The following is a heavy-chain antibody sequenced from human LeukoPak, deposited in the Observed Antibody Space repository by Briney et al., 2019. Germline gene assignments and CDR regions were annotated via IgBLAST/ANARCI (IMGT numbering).Heavy chain of an antibody. CDR1: GFTFSDYY. CDR2: ISSSCSTI. Sequence: GGSLRLSCAASGFTFSDYYMSWIRQAPGKGLEWVSYISSSCSTIYYADSVKGRFTISRDNAKNSLYLQMNSLRAEDTAVYYCARDIDSSGWYYFDYWGQGTLVTVSS. J-gene: IGHJ4*02. V-gene: IGHV3-11*01. D-gene: IGHD6-19*01. CDR3: ARDIDSSGWYYFDY.